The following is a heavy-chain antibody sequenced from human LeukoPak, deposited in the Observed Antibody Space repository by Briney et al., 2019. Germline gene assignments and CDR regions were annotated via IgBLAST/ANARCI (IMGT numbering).Heavy chain of an antibody. J-gene: IGHJ3*02. CDR1: GFTFSSYS. Sequence: PGGSLRLSCAASGFTFSSYSMNWVRQAPGKGLEWVSSISSSSSYIYYADSVKGRFTISRDNAKYSLYLQMNSLRAEDTAVYYCARDRIVVVPAAYMDDAFDIWGQGTMVTVSS. CDR3: ARDRIVVVPAAYMDDAFDI. D-gene: IGHD2-2*01. CDR2: ISSSSSYI. V-gene: IGHV3-21*01.